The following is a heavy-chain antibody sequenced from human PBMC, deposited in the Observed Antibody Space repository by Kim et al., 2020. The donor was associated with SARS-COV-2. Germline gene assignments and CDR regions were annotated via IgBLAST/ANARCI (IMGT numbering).Heavy chain of an antibody. V-gene: IGHV4-39*01. Sequence: SETLSLTCTVSGGSISTSHYYWAWIRQPPGKGLEWIGTVYHRGSTYYTPSLKSRLTISVDTTRDQVSLRLSSVTAADTAIYYCARRTEEGGYFDSWGQGTLVTVSS. D-gene: IGHD3-16*01. CDR2: VYHRGST. CDR1: GGSISTSHYY. CDR3: ARRTEEGGYFDS. J-gene: IGHJ4*02.